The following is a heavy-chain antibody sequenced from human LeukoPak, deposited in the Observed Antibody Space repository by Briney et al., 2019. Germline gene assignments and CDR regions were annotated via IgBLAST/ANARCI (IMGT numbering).Heavy chain of an antibody. D-gene: IGHD2-2*01. Sequence: ASVKISCKGSVGTFSRYAFTWVRQAPGQGLEWMGGIIPIFGTSNYAQKFQGRVTISADESTSTVYMELRSLRSEDTAVYYCVRGSRADDAFDIWGQGTRVTVSS. CDR2: IIPIFGTS. J-gene: IGHJ3*02. CDR1: VGTFSRYA. CDR3: VRGSRADDAFDI. V-gene: IGHV1-69*13.